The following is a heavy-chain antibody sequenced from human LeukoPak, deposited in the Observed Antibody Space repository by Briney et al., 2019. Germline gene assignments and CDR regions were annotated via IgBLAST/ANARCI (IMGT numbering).Heavy chain of an antibody. D-gene: IGHD3-10*01. CDR2: IYYSGST. V-gene: IGHV4-39*01. CDR3: ARSLYNFGGYFDY. Sequence: SETLSLTGTVSGGSISSNTYYWGWIRRPPGKGLEWIGGIYYSGSTYYNPSLKSRVTISVDTSKNQFSLKLSSVTAGDTAVYYCARSLYNFGGYFDYWGQGTLVTVSS. J-gene: IGHJ4*02. CDR1: GGSISSNTYY.